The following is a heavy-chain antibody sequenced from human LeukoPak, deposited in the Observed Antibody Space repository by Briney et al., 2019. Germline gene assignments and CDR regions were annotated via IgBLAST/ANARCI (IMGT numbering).Heavy chain of an antibody. J-gene: IGHJ4*02. CDR1: GGSISSGSYY. V-gene: IGHV4-61*02. Sequence: SQTLSLTCTASGGSISSGSYYWSWIRQPAGKGLEWIGRIYTSGSTNYNPSLKSRVTISVDTSKNQFALKLSSVTAADTAVYYCARLQSGWFYFDYWGQGTLVTVSS. D-gene: IGHD6-19*01. CDR3: ARLQSGWFYFDY. CDR2: IYTSGST.